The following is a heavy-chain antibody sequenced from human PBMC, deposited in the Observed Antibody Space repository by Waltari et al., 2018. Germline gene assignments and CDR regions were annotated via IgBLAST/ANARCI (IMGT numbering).Heavy chain of an antibody. V-gene: IGHV3-33*01. CDR3: ARDVIPYSGSYYYFDY. D-gene: IGHD1-26*01. CDR1: GFTFSSYG. Sequence: QVQLVESGGGVVQPGRSLRLSCAASGFTFSSYGMHWVRQAPGKGLEWVAVIWYDGSNKYYADSVKGRFTISRDNSKNTLYLQMNSLRAEDTAVYYWARDVIPYSGSYYYFDYWGQGTLVTVSS. J-gene: IGHJ4*02. CDR2: IWYDGSNK.